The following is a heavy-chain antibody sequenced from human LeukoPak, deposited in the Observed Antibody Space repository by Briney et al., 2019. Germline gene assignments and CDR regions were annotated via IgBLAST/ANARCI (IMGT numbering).Heavy chain of an antibody. J-gene: IGHJ4*02. CDR2: INHSGST. D-gene: IGHD7-27*01. CDR1: GGSFSGYY. V-gene: IGHV4-34*01. Sequence: SETLSLTCAVYGGSFSGYYWSWIRQPPGKGLEWIGEINHSGSTNYNPSLKSRLTISVDTSKNQFSLKLSSVTAADTAVYYCARSPRGWGTYFDYWGQGTLVTVSS. CDR3: ARSPRGWGTYFDY.